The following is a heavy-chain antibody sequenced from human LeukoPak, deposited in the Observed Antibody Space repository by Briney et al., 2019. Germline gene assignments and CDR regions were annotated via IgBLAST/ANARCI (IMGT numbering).Heavy chain of an antibody. V-gene: IGHV1-2*06. CDR3: ATYSGSYQSGY. CDR1: GYTFTCYY. Sequence: GASVKVSCKASGYTFTCYYMNWVRQAPGQGLEWMGRINPNSGGTNYAQKFQGRVTMTRDTSISTAYMELSSLRSDDTAVYYCATYSGSYQSGYWGQGTLVTVSS. D-gene: IGHD1-26*01. CDR2: INPNSGGT. J-gene: IGHJ4*02.